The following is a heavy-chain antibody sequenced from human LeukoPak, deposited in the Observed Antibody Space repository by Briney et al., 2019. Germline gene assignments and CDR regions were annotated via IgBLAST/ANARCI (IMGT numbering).Heavy chain of an antibody. CDR1: GFIFTSYS. CDR3: ARQRAGFTVTTSDY. Sequence: GGSLRLSCAASGFIFTSYSMNWLRQAPGKGLEWVSYISSSSSTIYYADSVKGRFTISRDNAKNSLYLQMNSLRAEDTAVYYCARQRAGFTVTTSDYWGQGTLVTVSS. D-gene: IGHD4-17*01. CDR2: ISSSSSTI. V-gene: IGHV3-48*01. J-gene: IGHJ4*02.